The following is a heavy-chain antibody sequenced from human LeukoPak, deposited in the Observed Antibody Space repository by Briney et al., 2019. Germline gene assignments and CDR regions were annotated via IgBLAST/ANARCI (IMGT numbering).Heavy chain of an antibody. D-gene: IGHD4-17*01. V-gene: IGHV4-34*01. CDR2: INHSGST. J-gene: IGHJ4*02. CDR3: ARGGMTTVTGGYY. CDR1: GGSFSGYY. Sequence: PSETLSLTCAVYGGSFSGYYWSWIRLPPGKGLEWIGEINHSGSTNYNPSLKSRVTISVDTSKNQFSLKLSSVTAADTAVYYCARGGMTTVTGGYYWGQGTLVTVSS.